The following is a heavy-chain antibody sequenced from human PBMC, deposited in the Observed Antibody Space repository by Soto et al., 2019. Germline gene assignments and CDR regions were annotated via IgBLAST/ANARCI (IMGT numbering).Heavy chain of an antibody. CDR2: MNPNSGNT. CDR1: GYTFTSYD. D-gene: IGHD3-9*01. Sequence: ASVKVSCKASGYTFTSYDINWVRQVTGQGLEWMGWMNPNSGNTGYAQKFQGRVTMTRNTSISTAYMELSSLRSEDTAVYYCARGGPPYDILTGYYMPRAFDIWGQGTMVTVSS. J-gene: IGHJ3*02. V-gene: IGHV1-8*01. CDR3: ARGGPPYDILTGYYMPRAFDI.